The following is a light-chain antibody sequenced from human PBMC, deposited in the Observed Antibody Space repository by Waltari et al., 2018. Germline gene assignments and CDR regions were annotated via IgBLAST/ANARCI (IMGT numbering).Light chain of an antibody. CDR1: QSISNN. CDR3: QQYNSWPPYT. J-gene: IGKJ2*01. V-gene: IGKV3-15*01. Sequence: EIVMTQSPATLSVSPGERATLSCRASQSISNNLAWYQQKPGQAPGLLIYGASTRATGVPARVTGSGSGTEFTLTISSLQSEDSAVYFCQQYNSWPPYTFGQGTKLEIK. CDR2: GAS.